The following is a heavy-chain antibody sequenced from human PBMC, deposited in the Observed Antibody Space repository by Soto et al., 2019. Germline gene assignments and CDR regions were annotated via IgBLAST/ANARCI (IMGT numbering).Heavy chain of an antibody. J-gene: IGHJ5*02. CDR1: GFTFSSYA. CDR2: IYSGGST. CDR3: ARERRYSSGWYWFDP. D-gene: IGHD6-19*01. Sequence: GGSLRLSCAASGFTFSSYAMSWVRQAPGKGLEWVSVIYSGGSTYYADSVKGRFTISRDNSKNTLYLQMNSLRAEDTAVYYCARERRYSSGWYWFDPWGQGTLVTVSS. V-gene: IGHV3-53*01.